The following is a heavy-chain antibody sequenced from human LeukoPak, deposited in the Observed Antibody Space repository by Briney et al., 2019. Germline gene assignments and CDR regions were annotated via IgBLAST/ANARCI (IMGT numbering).Heavy chain of an antibody. J-gene: IGHJ2*01. Sequence: GGSLRLSCAGSGFTFDEHGMSWVRQAPGKGLEWVSGINWNGGSTGYGDSVKGRFTIPRDNAKKSLFLQMNSLRAEDTALYYCAGGDRNGWYFDLWGRGTLVTVSS. V-gene: IGHV3-20*04. CDR2: INWNGGST. CDR3: AGGDRNGWYFDL. D-gene: IGHD2-15*01. CDR1: GFTFDEHG.